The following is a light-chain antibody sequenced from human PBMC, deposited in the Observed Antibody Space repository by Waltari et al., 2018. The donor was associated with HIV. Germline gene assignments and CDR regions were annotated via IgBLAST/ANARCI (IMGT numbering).Light chain of an antibody. CDR2: GSS. V-gene: IGKV3-20*01. J-gene: IGKJ2*01. CDR3: QQYGPSPPMYT. CDR1: QTINSNY. Sequence: DTVLTQSPDTLSLSPGERVTLSCTASQTINSNYLAWYQLQASLPPRLLIYGSSNRATGIPDRFIGSGSGTDFTLTISRLEPEDFALYVCQQYGPSPPMYTFGQGTRLEV.